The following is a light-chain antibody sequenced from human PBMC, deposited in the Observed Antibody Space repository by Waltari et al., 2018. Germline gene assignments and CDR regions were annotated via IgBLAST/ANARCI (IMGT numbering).Light chain of an antibody. CDR2: AAS. CDR3: QQLNSYPRGLT. J-gene: IGKJ4*01. V-gene: IGKV1-9*01. Sequence: DIHLTQSHSFLPASVGARVTITCRASQGISSYLAWYQQKPGKAPKLLIYAASTLQSGVPSRFSGSGSGTEFTLTISSLQPEDFATYYCQQLNSYPRGLTFGGGTKVEIK. CDR1: QGISSY.